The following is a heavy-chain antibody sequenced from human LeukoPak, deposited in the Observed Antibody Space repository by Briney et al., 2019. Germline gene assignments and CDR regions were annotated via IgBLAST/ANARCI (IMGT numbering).Heavy chain of an antibody. Sequence: PGGSLRLSCAASGFTLSNAWMSWVRQAPGKGLEWVSYISSSGSTIYYADSVKGRFTISRDNAKNSLYLQMNSLRAEDTAVYYCARDDITMVRGVIKVNWFDPWGQGTLVTVSS. V-gene: IGHV3-11*01. CDR3: ARDDITMVRGVIKVNWFDP. CDR1: GFTLSNAW. J-gene: IGHJ5*02. D-gene: IGHD3-10*01. CDR2: ISSSGSTI.